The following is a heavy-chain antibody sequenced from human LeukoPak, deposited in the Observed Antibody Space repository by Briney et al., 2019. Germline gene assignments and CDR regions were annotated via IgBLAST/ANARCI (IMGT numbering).Heavy chain of an antibody. D-gene: IGHD6-13*01. V-gene: IGHV4-34*01. CDR1: GGSFSGYY. CDR2: INHSGST. J-gene: IGHJ5*02. Sequence: SETLSLTCAVYGGSFSGYYWSWIRQPPGKGLEWIGEINHSGSTNYNPSLKSRVTISVDTSKNQFSLKLSSVTAADTAVYYCARGYSSSWNNNWFDPWGQGTLVTVSS. CDR3: ARGYSSSWNNNWFDP.